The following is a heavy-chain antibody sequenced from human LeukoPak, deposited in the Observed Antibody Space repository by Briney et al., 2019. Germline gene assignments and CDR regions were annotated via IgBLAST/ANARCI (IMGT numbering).Heavy chain of an antibody. V-gene: IGHV1-18*01. CDR1: GYTFSSYG. CDR3: ARGPHREDAFDI. J-gene: IGHJ3*02. CDR2: ISGYNGNT. Sequence: ASVKVSCKASGYTFSSYGISGVRQAPGQGLEWMGWISGYNGNTNYAQKLQGRVTMTTDTSTSTAYIELRSLRSDDTAVYYCARGPHREDAFDIWGQGTMVTVSS. D-gene: IGHD1-14*01.